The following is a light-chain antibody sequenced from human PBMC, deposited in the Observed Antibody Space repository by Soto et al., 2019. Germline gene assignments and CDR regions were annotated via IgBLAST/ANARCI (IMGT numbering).Light chain of an antibody. CDR3: SSYSRISLLV. Sequence: QSALTQPASVSGSPGQSITISCTGSSSDDVGGYNYVSWYQHHPGKAPKLIISEVSDRPSGISNRFSGSKSGNTAFLTISGLQDEDEADYYCSSYSRISLLVFGGGTKVTVL. J-gene: IGLJ2*01. CDR2: EVS. V-gene: IGLV2-14*01. CDR1: SSDDVGGYNY.